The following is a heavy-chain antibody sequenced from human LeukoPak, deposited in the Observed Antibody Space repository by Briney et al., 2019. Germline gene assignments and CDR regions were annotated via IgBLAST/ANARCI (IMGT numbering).Heavy chain of an antibody. V-gene: IGHV4-34*01. CDR2: INHSGST. Sequence: SETLSLTCAVYGGSFSGYYWSWIRQPPGKGLEWIGEINHSGSTNYNPSLKSRVTISVDTAKNQFSLKLSSVTAADTAVYYCARGLYDFWSGYKAYYYYYYYMDVWGKGTTVTVSS. CDR1: GGSFSGYY. CDR3: ARGLYDFWSGYKAYYYYYYYMDV. J-gene: IGHJ6*03. D-gene: IGHD3-3*01.